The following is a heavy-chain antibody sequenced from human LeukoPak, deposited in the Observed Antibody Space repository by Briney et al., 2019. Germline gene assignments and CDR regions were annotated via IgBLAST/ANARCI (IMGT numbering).Heavy chain of an antibody. V-gene: IGHV3-23*01. J-gene: IGHJ4*02. D-gene: IGHD3-10*01. CDR2: ISGSGGGT. CDR3: AKGTYYHSSGSSHTQSFGEN. Sequence: GGSLRLSCAASGFTFSSYAMSWVRQAPGKGLEWFSVISGSGGGTYYADSVKGRFTISRDNSKNTMYLQMNSLRAEDTAVYYCAKGTYYHSSGSSHTQSFGENWGQGTLVTVSS. CDR1: GFTFSSYA.